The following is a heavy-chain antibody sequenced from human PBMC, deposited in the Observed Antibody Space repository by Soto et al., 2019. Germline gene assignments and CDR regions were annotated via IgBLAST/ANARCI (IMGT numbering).Heavy chain of an antibody. CDR2: IIPIFGTA. CDR1: GGTFSSYA. Sequence: QVQLVQSGAEVKKPGSSVKVSCKASGGTFSSYAISWVRQAPGQGLEWMGGIIPIFGTANYAQKFQGRVTITADESTSTAYRERSSLRSEDTAVYYCARDAARGSYSVGLNWFDPWGQGTLVTVSS. D-gene: IGHD1-26*01. V-gene: IGHV1-69*01. CDR3: ARDAARGSYSVGLNWFDP. J-gene: IGHJ5*02.